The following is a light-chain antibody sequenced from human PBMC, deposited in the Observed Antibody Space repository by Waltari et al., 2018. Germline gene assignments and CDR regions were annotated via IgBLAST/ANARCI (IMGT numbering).Light chain of an antibody. CDR2: RNS. J-gene: IGLJ3*02. CDR3: AAWDDSLNGPV. V-gene: IGLV1-44*01. Sequence: QSVLTQPPSASGTPGQRVTIPCSGSSSNIGSNSVNWYQQLPGTAPKLLIYRNSQRPSGVPDRFSGSKSGTASSLAISGLHSEDEADYYCAAWDDSLNGPVFGGGTKLTVL. CDR1: SSNIGSNS.